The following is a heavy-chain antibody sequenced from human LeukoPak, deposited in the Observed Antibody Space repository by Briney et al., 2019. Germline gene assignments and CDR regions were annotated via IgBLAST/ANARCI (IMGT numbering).Heavy chain of an antibody. D-gene: IGHD3-22*01. CDR3: AREFYYDSSGYPKDY. CDR2: ISSSSSYI. CDR1: GFTFSSYS. J-gene: IGHJ4*02. V-gene: IGHV3-21*01. Sequence: GCLRLSFAASGFTFSSYSMNWGRQAPGKGLEWVSSISSSSSYIYYADSVKGRFTISRDNAKNSLYLQMNSLRAEDTAVYYCAREFYYDSSGYPKDYWGQGTLVTVSS.